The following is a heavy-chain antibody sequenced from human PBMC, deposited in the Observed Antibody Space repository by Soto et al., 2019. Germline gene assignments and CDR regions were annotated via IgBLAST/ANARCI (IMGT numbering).Heavy chain of an antibody. Sequence: GSGPTLVNPTQTLTLTCTFSGFSLSTSGVGVGWIRQPPGKALEWLALIYWTDDKRYSPSLKSRLTITKDTPKNQVVLTMTNTDPVDTATYYCAHSITIFLGGYFDYWGQGTLVTVSS. CDR1: GFSLSTSGVG. J-gene: IGHJ4*02. CDR2: IYWTDDK. CDR3: AHSITIFLGGYFDY. V-gene: IGHV2-5*01. D-gene: IGHD3-3*01.